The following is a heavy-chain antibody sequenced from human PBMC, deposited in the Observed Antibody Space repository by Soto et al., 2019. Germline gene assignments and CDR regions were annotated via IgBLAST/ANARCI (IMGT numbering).Heavy chain of an antibody. D-gene: IGHD3-3*01. CDR2: IYHTGTT. J-gene: IGHJ5*01. V-gene: IGHV4-30-4*01. Sequence: PSETLSLTCTVSGASITSGDYSWNWIRQPPGKGLEWIGYIYHTGTTYYNPSLQSRVTISVDTSMNQFSLKLRSVTAADTAVYYCVREGLTMYGVLTPSFVSWGQGTLVTVS. CDR3: VREGLTMYGVLTPSFVS. CDR1: GASITSGDYS.